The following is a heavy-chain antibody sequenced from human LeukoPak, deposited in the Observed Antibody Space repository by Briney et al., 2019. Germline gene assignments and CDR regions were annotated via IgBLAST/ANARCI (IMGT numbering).Heavy chain of an antibody. D-gene: IGHD6-13*01. CDR1: GYTFSRYG. Sequence: ASVKVSCKASGYTFSRYGINWVRQAPGQGLEWMGWISAYNGNTDYSQRLQGRITMTADTSTSTAFMELTSLRSDDTAVYFCARESTSWSFEYWGQGTLVTVS. J-gene: IGHJ4*02. V-gene: IGHV1-18*01. CDR3: ARESTSWSFEY. CDR2: ISAYNGNT.